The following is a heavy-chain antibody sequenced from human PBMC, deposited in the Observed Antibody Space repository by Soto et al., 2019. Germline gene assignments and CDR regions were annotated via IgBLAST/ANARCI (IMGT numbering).Heavy chain of an antibody. V-gene: IGHV4-61*08. CDR3: ARHVDYYYYYMDV. Sequence: SETLSLTCAVSGFSISSGGYYWNWIRQPPGKTLEWIGYISYSGSTTYNPSLQRRITISRDTSKNQFSLKLSSVTAADTAVYYCARHVDYYYYYMDVWGKGTTVTVSS. CDR1: GFSISSGGYY. J-gene: IGHJ6*03. CDR2: ISYSGST.